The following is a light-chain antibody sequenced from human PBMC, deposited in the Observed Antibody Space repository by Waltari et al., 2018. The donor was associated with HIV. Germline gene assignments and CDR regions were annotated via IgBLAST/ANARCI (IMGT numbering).Light chain of an antibody. CDR1: QSVSIN. CDR3: KQYNNWPPA. J-gene: IGKJ5*01. CDR2: GAS. V-gene: IGKV3-15*01. Sequence: EIVMTQSPATLSVSPGERATLSCRASQSVSINLAWDQQKPGQAPRLLISGASTRATGISARFSGSGSGTEFTLTISSLQSEDFAVYYCKQYNNWPPAFGQGTRLEI.